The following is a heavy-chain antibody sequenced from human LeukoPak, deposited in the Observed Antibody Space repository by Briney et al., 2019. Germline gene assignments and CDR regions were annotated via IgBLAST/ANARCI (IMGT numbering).Heavy chain of an antibody. V-gene: IGHV1-2*02. D-gene: IGHD3-3*01. Sequence: ASVKVSCKASGYTFTGYYMHWVRQAPGQGLEWMGWINPNSGGTNYAQKFQGRVTMTRDTSISTAYMELSRLRSDDTAVYYCARDGGVKRGAFDIRGQGTMVTVSS. CDR1: GYTFTGYY. CDR2: INPNSGGT. J-gene: IGHJ3*02. CDR3: ARDGGVKRGAFDI.